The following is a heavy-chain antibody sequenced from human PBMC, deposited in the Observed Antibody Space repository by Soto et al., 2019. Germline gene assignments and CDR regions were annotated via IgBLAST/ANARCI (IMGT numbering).Heavy chain of an antibody. CDR1: GYSFTSYW. V-gene: IGHV5-51*01. J-gene: IGHJ6*02. CDR2: IYPGDSDT. D-gene: IGHD2-8*02. CDR3: ARGGVQSDYGMDV. Sequence: LGESLKISCKCSGYSFTSYWIGWVRQMPGKGLEWMGIIYPGDSDTRYSPSFQGQVTISADKSISTAYLQWSSLKASDTAMYYCARGGVQSDYGMDVWGQGTTVTVSS.